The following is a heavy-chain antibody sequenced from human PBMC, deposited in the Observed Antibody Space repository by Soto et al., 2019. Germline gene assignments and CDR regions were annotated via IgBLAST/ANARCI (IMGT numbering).Heavy chain of an antibody. D-gene: IGHD1-7*01. Sequence: PSENLSITCTVSGGSISSYYWCWIRQPPEKGLEWIEYIYYSGSTYYNPSLKSRVPISVDTSKNQFSLKLSSVTAADTAVYYCARGANWNYACWFDPWGQGTLVTVSS. V-gene: IGHV4-59*12. J-gene: IGHJ5*02. CDR2: IYYSGST. CDR1: GGSISSYY. CDR3: ARGANWNYACWFDP.